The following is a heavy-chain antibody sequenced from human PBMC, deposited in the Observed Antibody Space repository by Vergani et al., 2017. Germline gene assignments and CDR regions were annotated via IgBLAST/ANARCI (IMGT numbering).Heavy chain of an antibody. J-gene: IGHJ4*02. D-gene: IGHD3-16*01. CDR3: ARDAGGVWGSSGAF. CDR1: GYTLSRYS. V-gene: IGHV7-4-1*02. Sequence: QVQLVQSGSELKKPGASVKVSCKASGYTLSRYSIYWVRQAPGQGLEWMGWINTNTGNPTYAQGFTGRFVFSLDTSVSTAYLQISSLKAEDTAVYYCARDAGGVWGSSGAFWGQGTLVTVSS. CDR2: INTNTGNP.